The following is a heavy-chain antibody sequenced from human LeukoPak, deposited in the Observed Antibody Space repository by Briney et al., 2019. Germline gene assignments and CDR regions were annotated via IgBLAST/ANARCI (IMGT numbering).Heavy chain of an antibody. CDR1: GFTFSSYW. CDR2: INTDGSST. Sequence: GGSLRLSCAASGFTFSSYWMYWVRQAPGKGLVWVSHINTDGSSTTYADSVKGRFTISRDNAKNTVYLQMNSLRGDDTAVYHCARDSWGDYGSGRPNTKDYWGQGTLVTVSS. D-gene: IGHD3-10*01. CDR3: ARDSWGDYGSGRPNTKDY. V-gene: IGHV3-74*01. J-gene: IGHJ4*02.